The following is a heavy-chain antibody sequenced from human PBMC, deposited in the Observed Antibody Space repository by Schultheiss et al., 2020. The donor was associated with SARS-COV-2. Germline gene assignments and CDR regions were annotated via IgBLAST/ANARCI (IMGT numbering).Heavy chain of an antibody. CDR3: AREKEVYSSSPQGRKGANEYCMDV. V-gene: IGHV6-1*01. CDR1: GDSVSSNSAA. D-gene: IGHD6-6*01. CDR2: TYYRSKWYN. J-gene: IGHJ6*02. Sequence: SQTLSLTCAISGDSVSSNSAAWNWIRQSPSRGLEWLGRTYYRSKWYNDYAVSVKSRITINPDTSKNQFSLQLNSVTPEDTAVYYCAREKEVYSSSPQGRKGANEYCMDVWGQGTTVTVSS.